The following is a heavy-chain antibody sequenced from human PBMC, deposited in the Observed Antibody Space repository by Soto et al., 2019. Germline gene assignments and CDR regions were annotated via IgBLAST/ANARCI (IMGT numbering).Heavy chain of an antibody. V-gene: IGHV4-4*02. CDR2: IYHSGST. Sequence: QVQLQESGPGLVKPSGTLSLTCAVSGGSISSSNWWSWVRQPPGKGLEWIGEIYHSGSTNYNPSLKSRVTISVDKAKNQFSLKLSSVTAAATAVYYCARSSSASYCSSTSCYRGYFDYWGQGTLVTVSS. CDR3: ARSSSASYCSSTSCYRGYFDY. D-gene: IGHD2-2*01. J-gene: IGHJ4*02. CDR1: GGSISSSNW.